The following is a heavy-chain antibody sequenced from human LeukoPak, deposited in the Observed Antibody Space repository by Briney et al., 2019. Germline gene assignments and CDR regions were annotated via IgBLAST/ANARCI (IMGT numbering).Heavy chain of an antibody. CDR1: GFIYSNYW. V-gene: IGHV3-7*01. CDR3: SGTTGWYFDY. D-gene: IGHD2/OR15-2a*01. Sequence: PGGSLRLSCVGSGFIYSNYWMNWVRQAPGKGLEWVGSIRQDGREKYYADSVKGRFTILRDNAKNSVYLQMNSLRAEDTAVYYCSGTTGWYFDYWGQGTLVTVSS. J-gene: IGHJ4*02. CDR2: IRQDGREK.